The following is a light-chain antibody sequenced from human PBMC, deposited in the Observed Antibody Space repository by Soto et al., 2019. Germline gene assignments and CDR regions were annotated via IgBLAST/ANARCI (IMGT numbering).Light chain of an antibody. V-gene: IGKV3-11*01. CDR2: DAS. Sequence: EIVLTQSPATLSLSPGERATLSCRASQSISGYLAWYQHRPGRAPRLLIYDASNRATGIPDRFSDRGSGTDFTLTISSLEPEDFAVYYCQQRASWPLTFGGGTALE. CDR3: QQRASWPLT. J-gene: IGKJ4*01. CDR1: QSISGY.